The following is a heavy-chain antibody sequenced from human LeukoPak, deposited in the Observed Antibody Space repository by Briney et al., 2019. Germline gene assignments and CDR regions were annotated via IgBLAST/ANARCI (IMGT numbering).Heavy chain of an antibody. J-gene: IGHJ4*02. V-gene: IGHV4-59*01. Sequence: SETLSLTCTVSDDSISDYYRGWIRQPPGKGLEWIGYFYNSGRSTYNPSLKSRVTISADTSKNHFSLKLNSVTTADTAVYYCTRGAGWLIDYWGQGTLVTVSS. CDR1: DDSISDYY. D-gene: IGHD3-16*01. CDR3: TRGAGWLIDY. CDR2: FYNSGRS.